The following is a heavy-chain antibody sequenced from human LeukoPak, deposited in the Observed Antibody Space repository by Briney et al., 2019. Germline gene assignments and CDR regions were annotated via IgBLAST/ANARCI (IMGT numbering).Heavy chain of an antibody. J-gene: IGHJ4*02. Sequence: GGSLRLSCAASGFTFSSYWMSWVRQAPGKGLEWVANIKQDGSEKYYVDSVKGRFTISGDNAKNSLYLQMNSLRAEDTAVYYCARDPSSDILTGLDYWGQGTLVTVSS. CDR1: GFTFSSYW. CDR2: IKQDGSEK. V-gene: IGHV3-7*03. D-gene: IGHD3-9*01. CDR3: ARDPSSDILTGLDY.